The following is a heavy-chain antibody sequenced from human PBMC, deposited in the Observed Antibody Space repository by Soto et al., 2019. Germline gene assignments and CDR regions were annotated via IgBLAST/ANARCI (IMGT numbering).Heavy chain of an antibody. V-gene: IGHV1-69*01. D-gene: IGHD6-13*01. Sequence: QVQLVQSGAEVKKPGSSVKVSCKASGGTFSSYAISWVRQAPGQGLEWMGGIIPIFGTANYAQKFQGRVTITADESTSTAYMELSSLRSEDTAVYYCARRIAAAPNPYYCYGMDVWGQGTTVTVSS. CDR1: GGTFSSYA. CDR2: IIPIFGTA. CDR3: ARRIAAAPNPYYCYGMDV. J-gene: IGHJ6*02.